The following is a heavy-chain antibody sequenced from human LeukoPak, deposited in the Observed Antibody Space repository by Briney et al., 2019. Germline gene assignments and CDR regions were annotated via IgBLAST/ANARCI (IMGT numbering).Heavy chain of an antibody. CDR3: TRAHVTGVDAFDI. J-gene: IGHJ3*02. CDR1: GFTFSSYW. V-gene: IGHV3-7*01. Sequence: GGSLRLSCAASGFTFSSYWMSWVRQAPGKGLEWVANIKQDGSEKYYVDSVKGRFSISRDNAKNSLYLQMTSLRVEDTAVYYCTRAHVTGVDAFDIWGQGTMVIVSS. CDR2: IKQDGSEK. D-gene: IGHD2-21*02.